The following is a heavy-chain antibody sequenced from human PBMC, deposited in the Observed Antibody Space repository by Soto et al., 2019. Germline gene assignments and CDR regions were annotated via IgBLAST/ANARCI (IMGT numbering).Heavy chain of an antibody. CDR1: GYTFTSYG. J-gene: IGHJ4*02. V-gene: IGHV1-18*01. D-gene: IGHD3-10*01. CDR3: SREIVGSGSLIE. Sequence: QVQLVQSGAEVKKPGASVKVSCKASGYTFTSYGISWVRQAPGQGLEWMGWIRAYNGNTNYAQKLQGRVTMTSDTSTRAVYMELRSLISDDTAVYFCSREIVGSGSLIEWVQGTLVTVSS. CDR2: IRAYNGNT.